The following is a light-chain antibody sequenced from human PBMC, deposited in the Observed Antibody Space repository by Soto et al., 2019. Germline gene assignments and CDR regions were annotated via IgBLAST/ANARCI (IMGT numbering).Light chain of an antibody. CDR1: QSVSSN. Sequence: EIGMTQSPATLSVSPGERATLACRASQSVSSNFAWYQQKPGQAPGLLIYGPSTRATGIPARFRGRGSWTEFTLTISSLQSEDIGVDYCQQYNNWPPWTFGQGTKVEIK. J-gene: IGKJ1*01. V-gene: IGKV3-15*01. CDR3: QQYNNWPPWT. CDR2: GPS.